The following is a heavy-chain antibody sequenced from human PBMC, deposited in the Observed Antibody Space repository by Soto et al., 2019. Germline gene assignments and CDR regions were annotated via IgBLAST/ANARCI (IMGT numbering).Heavy chain of an antibody. D-gene: IGHD2-2*01. CDR1: GGSITSSGYY. V-gene: IGHV4-31*03. J-gene: IGHJ4*02. Sequence: QVQLQESGPGLVKPSQTLSLTCTVSGGSITSSGYYWSWIRQHPGEGLEWIGFTSNSGSTSYNPALTSRVTISVDTSSNQLARSLKSVTAADPAVYYCARGGGSTKVDYGGQGTLVTVSP. CDR2: TSNSGST. CDR3: ARGGGSTKVDY.